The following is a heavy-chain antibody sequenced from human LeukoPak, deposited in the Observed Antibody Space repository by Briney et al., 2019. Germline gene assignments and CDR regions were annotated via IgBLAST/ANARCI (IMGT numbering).Heavy chain of an antibody. J-gene: IGHJ3*01. CDR2: ITATGAI. CDR3: VRVDRPLHAFDL. CDR1: GFTFTTYD. D-gene: IGHD2-2*03. Sequence: GRSLRLSCAAAGFTFTTYDMHWVRQATGKGLEWVSAITATGAIYYADSVKGRFTLSGDSVKDSLYLQMNSLRAGDTAVYYCVRVDRPLHAFDLWGQGTMVTVSS. V-gene: IGHV3-13*01.